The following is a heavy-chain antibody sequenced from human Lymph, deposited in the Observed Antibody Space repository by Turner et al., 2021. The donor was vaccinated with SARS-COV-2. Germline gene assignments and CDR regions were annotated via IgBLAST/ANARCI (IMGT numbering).Heavy chain of an antibody. Sequence: QVQLVQYGAEVRKPGASVKVYCKVSGYTLTELSMHWVRQAPGKGLEWMGGVDPEDGDTTYAQKFQGRVTMTEDTSTDTPYMELSSLRSEDTAVYYCAIGSSKPQWLDLFWYWGQGTLVTVSS. V-gene: IGHV1-24*01. D-gene: IGHD6-19*01. CDR1: GYTLTELS. J-gene: IGHJ4*02. CDR3: AIGSSKPQWLDLFWY. CDR2: VDPEDGDT.